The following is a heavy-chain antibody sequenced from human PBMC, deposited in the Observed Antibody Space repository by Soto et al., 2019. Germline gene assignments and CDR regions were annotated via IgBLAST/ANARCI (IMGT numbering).Heavy chain of an antibody. Sequence: GGSLRLSCAASGFTFSSYAMSWVRQAPGKGLEWVSAISGSGGSTYYADSVKGRFTISRDNSKNTLYLQMNSLRAEDTAVYYCAKTRFLEWLLYANWFDPWGQGTLVTVSS. CDR2: ISGSGGST. V-gene: IGHV3-23*01. CDR1: GFTFSSYA. CDR3: AKTRFLEWLLYANWFDP. J-gene: IGHJ5*02. D-gene: IGHD3-3*01.